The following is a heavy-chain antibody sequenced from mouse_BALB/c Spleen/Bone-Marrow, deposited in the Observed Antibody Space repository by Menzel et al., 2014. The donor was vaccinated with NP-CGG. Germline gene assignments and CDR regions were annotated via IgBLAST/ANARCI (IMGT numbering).Heavy chain of an antibody. Sequence: EVKLVEPGGGLVKPGGSLKLSCAASGFTFSSYAMSWVRRTPEKRLEWVATISSGGCYTYYPDSVKGRFTISRDNAKNTLYLQMSSLRSEDTAMYYCARHDGYYAMDYWGQGTSVTVSS. CDR3: ARHDGYYAMDY. D-gene: IGHD2-3*01. CDR2: ISSGGCYT. CDR1: GFTFSSYA. J-gene: IGHJ4*01. V-gene: IGHV5-9-3*01.